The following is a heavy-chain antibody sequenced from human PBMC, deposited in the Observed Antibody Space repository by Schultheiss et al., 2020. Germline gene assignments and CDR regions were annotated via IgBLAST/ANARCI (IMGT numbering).Heavy chain of an antibody. CDR2: ISSNSNNYR. CDR3: TRGDGDFDNMFF. D-gene: IGHD2-21*02. J-gene: IGHJ4*02. CDR1: GFTFSSFG. V-gene: IGHV3-21*01. Sequence: GGSLRLSCAASGFTFSSFGMHWVRQAPGKGLEWVSCISSNSNNYRYYADSVEGRFTISRDNANNSVFLQMNSLRGEDTAVYYCTRGDGDFDNMFFWGQGVLVTVSS.